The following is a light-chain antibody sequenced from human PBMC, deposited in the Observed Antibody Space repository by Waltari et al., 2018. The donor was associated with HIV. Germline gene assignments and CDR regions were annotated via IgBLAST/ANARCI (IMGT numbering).Light chain of an antibody. CDR3: AAWDDSLNGVV. CDR1: RSTIPRRNY. V-gene: IGLV1-47*01. J-gene: IGLJ2*01. CDR2: KNN. Sequence: QSLLTQSPSASGTPGPRVILSFSGSRSTIPRRNYVHWYQLLPGTAPKLLIYKNNQRPSGVPDRFSGSKSGTSASLAISGLRSEDEADYYCAAWDDSLNGVVFGGGTKLTVL.